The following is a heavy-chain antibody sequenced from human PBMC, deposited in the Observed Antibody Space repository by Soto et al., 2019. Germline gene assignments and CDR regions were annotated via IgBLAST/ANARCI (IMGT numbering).Heavy chain of an antibody. CDR3: AKEPGVDFGDYCDY. D-gene: IGHD4-17*01. J-gene: IGHJ4*02. CDR1: GFCFREFA. CDR2: ISGSGSNT. V-gene: IGHV3-23*01. Sequence: EVQLLESGGSLVQPGGSLRLSFAASGFCFREFAMSWVRQAPGKGLEWVSGISGSGSNTYYADSVKGRFTISRDNSKNTLYLQMNSLGPADTAVYYCAKEPGVDFGDYCDYWGQGTLVTVSS.